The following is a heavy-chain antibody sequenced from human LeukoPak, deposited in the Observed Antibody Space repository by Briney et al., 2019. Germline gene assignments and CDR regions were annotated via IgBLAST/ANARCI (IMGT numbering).Heavy chain of an antibody. CDR2: IIPILGIA. CDR1: GGTFSSYA. CDR3: ARDRYDSPFGY. V-gene: IGHV1-69*04. D-gene: IGHD1-1*01. Sequence: SVKVSCKASGGTFSSYAISWVRQAPGQGLEWMGRIIPILGIANYAQKFQGRVTITADKSTSTAYMELSSLRSEDTAVYYRARDRYDSPFGYWGQGTLVTVSS. J-gene: IGHJ4*02.